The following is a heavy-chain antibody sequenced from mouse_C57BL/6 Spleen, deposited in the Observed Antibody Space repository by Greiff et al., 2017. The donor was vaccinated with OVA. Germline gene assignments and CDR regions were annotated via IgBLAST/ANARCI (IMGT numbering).Heavy chain of an antibody. V-gene: IGHV1-22*01. Sequence: EVQLQQSGPELVKPGASVKMSCTASGYTFTDYNMHWVKQSHGKSLEWIGYINPNNGGTSYNQKFKGKATLTVNKSSSTAYMELRSLTSEDSAVYYCARWGYGNPFDDWGKGTTLTVSS. CDR3: ARWGYGNPFDD. CDR1: GYTFTDYN. D-gene: IGHD2-1*01. J-gene: IGHJ2*01. CDR2: INPNNGGT.